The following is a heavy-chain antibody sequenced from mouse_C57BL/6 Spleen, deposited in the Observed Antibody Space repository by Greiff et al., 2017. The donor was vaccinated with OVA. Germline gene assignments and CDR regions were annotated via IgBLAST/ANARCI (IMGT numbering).Heavy chain of an antibody. J-gene: IGHJ3*01. D-gene: IGHD1-1*01. CDR3: ARSYYYGSSYVWFAY. CDR2: INPNNGGT. CDR1: GYTFTDYN. V-gene: IGHV1-18*01. Sequence: EVQLQQSGPELVKPGASVKIPCKASGYTFTDYNMDWVKQSHGKSLEWIGDINPNNGGTIYNQKFKGKATLTVDKSSSTAYMELRSLTSEDTAVYYCARSYYYGSSYVWFAYWGQGTLVTVSA.